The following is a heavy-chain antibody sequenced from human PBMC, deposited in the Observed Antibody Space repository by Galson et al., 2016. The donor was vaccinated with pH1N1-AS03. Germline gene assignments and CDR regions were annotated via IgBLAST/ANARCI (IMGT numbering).Heavy chain of an antibody. J-gene: IGHJ5*01. D-gene: IGHD4-17*01. V-gene: IGHV4-4*02. Sequence: SWVRPPGKGLEWIGEIYHSGSTNYNPSLKSRVNISVDKSKNQFSLKLSSVTAADTAVYYCANDYGDLLGFFDSWGPGTVVSVSS. CDR3: ANDYGDLLGFFDS. CDR2: IYHSGST.